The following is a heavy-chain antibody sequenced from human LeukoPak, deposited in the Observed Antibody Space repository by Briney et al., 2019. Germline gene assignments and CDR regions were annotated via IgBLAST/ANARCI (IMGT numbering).Heavy chain of an antibody. CDR1: GFSFSGHW. V-gene: IGHV3-74*01. J-gene: IGHJ4*02. CDR3: ARGPNSNWSGLDF. D-gene: IGHD6-6*01. CDR2: ISPTGSTT. Sequence: GGSLRLSCTASGFSFSGHWMHWARQLPGKGLVWVSRISPTGSTTSYADSVKGRFTVSRDNAKNTLYLQVNNLRAEGTAVYYCARGPNSNWSGLDFWGQGTLLTVPS.